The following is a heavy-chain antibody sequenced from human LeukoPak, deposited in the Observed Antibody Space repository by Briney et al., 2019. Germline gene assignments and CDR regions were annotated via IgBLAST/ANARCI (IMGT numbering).Heavy chain of an antibody. V-gene: IGHV1-8*01. D-gene: IGHD3-16*02. J-gene: IGHJ4*02. CDR3: ARADYDYVWGSYRSPADY. CDR1: GYTFTSYD. CDR2: MNPNSGNT. Sequence: ASVKVSCKASGYTFTSYDINWVRQATGQGLEWMGWMNPNSGNTGYAQKFQGRVTMTRNTSISTAYMELSSQRSEDTAVYYCARADYDYVWGSYRSPADYWGQGTLVTVSS.